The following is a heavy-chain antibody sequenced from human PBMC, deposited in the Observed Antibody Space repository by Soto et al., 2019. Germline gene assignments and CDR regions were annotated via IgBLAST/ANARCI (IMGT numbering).Heavy chain of an antibody. V-gene: IGHV1-3*01. CDR3: ARGERDGYNYALGY. CDR2: INAGNGNT. Sequence: GASVKVSCKASGYTFTSYAMHWVRQAPGQRLEWMGWINAGNGNTKYSQKFQGRVTITRDTSASTAYMELSSLRSEDTAVYYCARGERDGYNYALGYWGQGTLVTAPQ. CDR1: GYTFTSYA. J-gene: IGHJ4*02. D-gene: IGHD5-12*01.